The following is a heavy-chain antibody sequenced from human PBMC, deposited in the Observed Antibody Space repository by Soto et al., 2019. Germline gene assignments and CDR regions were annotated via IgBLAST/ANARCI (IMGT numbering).Heavy chain of an antibody. J-gene: IGHJ6*03. CDR2: INHSGST. CDR3: ARGDILAGTTGYYYYYMDV. D-gene: IGHD1-7*01. Sequence: QVQLQQWGAGLLKPSETLSLTCAVYGGSFSGYYWSWIRQPPGKGLEWIGEINHSGSTNNNPSLKSRVTISVDTSKNQFSLKLTSVTAADTAVYYSARGDILAGTTGYYYYYMDVWGKGTTVTVSS. CDR1: GGSFSGYY. V-gene: IGHV4-34*01.